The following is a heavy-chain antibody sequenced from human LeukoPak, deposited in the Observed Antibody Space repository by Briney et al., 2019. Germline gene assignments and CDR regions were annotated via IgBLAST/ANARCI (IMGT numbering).Heavy chain of an antibody. CDR3: ATVNITVIPLDAFDI. CDR2: IYHSGST. CDR1: GVSISSSNW. D-gene: IGHD3-22*01. J-gene: IGHJ3*02. Sequence: SETLSLTCAVSGVSISSSNWWSWVRQPPGKGLEWIGEIYHSGSTNYNPSLKSRVTISVDKSKNQFSLKLSSVTAADTAVYYCATVNITVIPLDAFDIWGQGTMVTVSS. V-gene: IGHV4-4*02.